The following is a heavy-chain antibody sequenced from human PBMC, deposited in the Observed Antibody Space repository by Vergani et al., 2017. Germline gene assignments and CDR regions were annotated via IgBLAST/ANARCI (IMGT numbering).Heavy chain of an antibody. CDR1: GFTFSSYA. CDR2: ISGSGGST. Sequence: EVQLLESGGGLVQPGGSLRLSCAASGFTFSSYAMRWVRQAPGKGLEWVSAISGSGGSTYYADSVKGRFTIARDNSKNTLYLQMNSVRAEDTAVYYCAKLSWIQLWPGDFDYWGQGTLVTVSS. D-gene: IGHD5-18*01. J-gene: IGHJ4*02. CDR3: AKLSWIQLWPGDFDY. V-gene: IGHV3-23*01.